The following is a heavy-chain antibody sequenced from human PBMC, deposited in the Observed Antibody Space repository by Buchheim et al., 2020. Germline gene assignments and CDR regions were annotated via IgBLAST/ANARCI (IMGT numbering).Heavy chain of an antibody. D-gene: IGHD2/OR15-2a*01. CDR3: ASAPRNSYYYYGMDV. CDR1: GASFSGYY. J-gene: IGHJ6*02. CDR2: VDHGGST. V-gene: IGHV4-34*01. Sequence: QVPLQQWGAGLLKPSETLSLTCAVYGASFSGYYWSWIRQPPGKGLEWIGEVDHGGSTYYNPSLKSRVTISLDTSKNQFSLRLSSVTAADTAVYYCASAPRNSYYYYGMDVWGQGTT.